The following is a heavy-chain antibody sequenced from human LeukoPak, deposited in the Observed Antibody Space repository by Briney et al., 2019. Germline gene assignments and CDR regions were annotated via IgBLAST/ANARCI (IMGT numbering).Heavy chain of an antibody. CDR2: ISYDGSNK. CDR3: ARDPTHYYDRLDVDY. CDR1: GFTFSSYA. Sequence: GGSLRLSCAASGFTFSSYAMHWVRQAPGKGLEWVAVISYDGSNKYYADSVKGRFTISRDNSKNTLYLQMNSLRAEDTAVYYCARDPTHYYDRLDVDYWGQGTLVTVSS. D-gene: IGHD3-22*01. J-gene: IGHJ4*02. V-gene: IGHV3-30-3*01.